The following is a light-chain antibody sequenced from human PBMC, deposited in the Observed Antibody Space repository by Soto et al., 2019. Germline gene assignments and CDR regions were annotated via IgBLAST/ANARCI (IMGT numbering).Light chain of an antibody. CDR2: DVS. CDR1: SSDIGGYNY. V-gene: IGLV2-14*03. Sequence: QSAPTQPASVSGSPGQSITISCTGTSSDIGGYNYVSWYQQHPSKAPKLMIYDVSNRPSGVSNRFSGSKSGNTASLTISGLQAEDEADYYCGSYTSTTTLYVFGTGTKVTVL. J-gene: IGLJ1*01. CDR3: GSYTSTTTLYV.